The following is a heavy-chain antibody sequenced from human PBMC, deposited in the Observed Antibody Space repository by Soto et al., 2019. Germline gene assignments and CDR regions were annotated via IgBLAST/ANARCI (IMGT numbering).Heavy chain of an antibody. CDR3: AKDLMPGAAYWQEYFQS. J-gene: IGHJ1*01. CDR2: ISDSGSSK. V-gene: IGHV3-23*01. D-gene: IGHD2-21*01. Sequence: GGSLRLSCAASGFTFSSYAMSWVRQAPGKGLEWVSAISDSGSSKYYADSVKGRFTISRDNSKNILFLQMNSLRVDDTAVYYCAKDLMPGAAYWQEYFQSWGQGTLVTVSS. CDR1: GFTFSSYA.